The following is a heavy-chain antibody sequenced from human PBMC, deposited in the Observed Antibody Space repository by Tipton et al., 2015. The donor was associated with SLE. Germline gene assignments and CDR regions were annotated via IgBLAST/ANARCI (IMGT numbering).Heavy chain of an antibody. CDR2: IYYSGST. CDR3: ARGDYDYIWGSYRYEAFDI. Sequence: TLSLTCTVSGGSVSSDGYFWTWIRPHPGKGLEWIGYIYYSGSTYYNPSLNNRASISVDTPKNHLSLKLSSVTAADTAVYYCARGDYDYIWGSYRYEAFDIWGQGTMVTVSS. D-gene: IGHD3-16*02. V-gene: IGHV4-31*03. CDR1: GGSVSSDGYF. J-gene: IGHJ3*02.